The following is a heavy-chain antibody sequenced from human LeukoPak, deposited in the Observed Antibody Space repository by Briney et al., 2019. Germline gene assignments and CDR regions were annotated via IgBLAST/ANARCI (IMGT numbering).Heavy chain of an antibody. Sequence: GGSLRLSCAASGFTFSSYWMSWVRQAPGKGLEWVSFIYSDNTHYSDSVKGRFTISRDNSKNTLYLQMNSLKTEDTAVYYCTPHGRGDYAPLGGVDYWGQGTLVTVSS. CDR2: IYSDNT. V-gene: IGHV3-53*01. CDR1: GFTFSSYW. D-gene: IGHD4-17*01. CDR3: TPHGRGDYAPLGGVDY. J-gene: IGHJ4*02.